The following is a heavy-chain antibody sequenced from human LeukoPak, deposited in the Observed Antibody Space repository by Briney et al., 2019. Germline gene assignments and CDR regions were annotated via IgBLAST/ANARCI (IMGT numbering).Heavy chain of an antibody. CDR1: GGSFSGYY. J-gene: IGHJ4*02. V-gene: IGHV4-34*01. CDR3: ARGGSGSYPYYFDY. CDR2: INHSGST. D-gene: IGHD1-26*01. Sequence: SETLSLTCAVYGGSFSGYYWSWIRQPPGKGLEWIGEINHSGSTNYNPSLKSRVTISADTSKNQFSLKLSSVTAADTAVYYCARGGSGSYPYYFDYWGQGTLVTVSS.